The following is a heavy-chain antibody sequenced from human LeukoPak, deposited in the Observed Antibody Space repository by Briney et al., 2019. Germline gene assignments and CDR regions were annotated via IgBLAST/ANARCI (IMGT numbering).Heavy chain of an antibody. CDR2: ISAYTGNT. Sequence: ASVKVSCKASGYTFTSYGLSWVRQAPGQGLEWMGWISAYTGNTNYAQNLQGRVTMTTDTSTSTAHMELRSLRVDDTAVYYCARSLMSRGYHLSFDYWGQGTLVTVSS. J-gene: IGHJ4*02. V-gene: IGHV1-18*01. CDR3: ARSLMSRGYHLSFDY. D-gene: IGHD3-22*01. CDR1: GYTFTSYG.